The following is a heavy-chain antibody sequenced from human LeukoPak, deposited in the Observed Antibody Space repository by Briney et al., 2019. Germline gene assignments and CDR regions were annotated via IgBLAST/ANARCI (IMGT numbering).Heavy chain of an antibody. CDR3: ARGPNYDFWSGYTTSNVADY. Sequence: SETLSLTCTVSGGSISSSSYYWGWIRQPPGKGLEWIGSIYYSGSTYYNPSLKSRVTISVDTSKNQFSLKLSSVTAADTAVYYCARGPNYDFWSGYTTSNVADYWGQGTLVTVSS. CDR2: IYYSGST. CDR1: GGSISSSSYY. D-gene: IGHD3-3*01. V-gene: IGHV4-39*01. J-gene: IGHJ4*02.